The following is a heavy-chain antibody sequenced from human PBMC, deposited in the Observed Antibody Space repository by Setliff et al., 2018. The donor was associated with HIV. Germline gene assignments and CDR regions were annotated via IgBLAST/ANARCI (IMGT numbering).Heavy chain of an antibody. D-gene: IGHD3-22*01. Sequence: SETLSLTCTVSGGSISSHYWSWVRQPPGKGLEWIGEINHSGSTNYNPSLKSRVTISVDTSKNQFSLKLSSVTAADTAVYYCARGMWLHWGQGTLVTVSS. J-gene: IGHJ4*02. CDR2: INHSGST. V-gene: IGHV4-34*01. CDR3: ARGMWLH. CDR1: GGSISSHY.